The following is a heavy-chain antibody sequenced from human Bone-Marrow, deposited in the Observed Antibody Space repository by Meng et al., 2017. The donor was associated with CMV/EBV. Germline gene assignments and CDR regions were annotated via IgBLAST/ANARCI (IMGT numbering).Heavy chain of an antibody. CDR2: IKSKTDGGTT. CDR3: TNFIAAAGYGMDV. D-gene: IGHD6-13*01. V-gene: IGHV3-15*01. J-gene: IGHJ6*02. CDR1: GFTFSNAW. Sequence: GGSLRLSCAASGFTFSNAWMSWVRQAPGKGLEWVGRIKSKTDGGTTDYAAPVKGRFTISRDDSKNTLYLQMNSLKTEDTAVYYCTNFIAAAGYGMDVWGQGTTVTASS.